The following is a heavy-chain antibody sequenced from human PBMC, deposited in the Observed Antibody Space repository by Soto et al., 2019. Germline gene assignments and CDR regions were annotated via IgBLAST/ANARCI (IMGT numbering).Heavy chain of an antibody. CDR3: ARGDIVVVPAAFDY. J-gene: IGHJ4*02. CDR1: GGSISSSIYN. V-gene: IGHV4-39*07. Sequence: SETLSLTCTVSGGSISSSIYNWSWIRPPPGKGLEWIGEINHSGSTNYNPSLKSRVTISVDTSKSQFSLKLSSVTAADTAVYYCARGDIVVVPAAFDYWGQGTLVTVSS. CDR2: INHSGST. D-gene: IGHD2-2*01.